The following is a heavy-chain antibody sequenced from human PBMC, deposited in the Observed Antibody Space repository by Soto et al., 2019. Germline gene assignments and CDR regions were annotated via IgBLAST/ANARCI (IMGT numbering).Heavy chain of an antibody. V-gene: IGHV1-69*13. CDR3: ARVVYCSSTSCRYYYYGMDV. CDR2: IIPIFGTA. CDR1: GGTFSSYA. D-gene: IGHD2-2*01. Sequence: VASVKVSCKASGGTFSSYAISWVRQAPGQGLEWMGGIIPIFGTANYAQKFQGRVTITADESTSTAYMELSSLRSEDTAVYYCARVVYCSSTSCRYYYYGMDVWGQGTTVTVSS. J-gene: IGHJ6*02.